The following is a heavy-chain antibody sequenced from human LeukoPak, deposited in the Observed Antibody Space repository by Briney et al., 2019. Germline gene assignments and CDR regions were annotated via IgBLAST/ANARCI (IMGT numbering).Heavy chain of an antibody. V-gene: IGHV4-59*01. J-gene: IGHJ4*02. CDR3: AGGYGSSWSFDH. D-gene: IGHD2-2*01. Sequence: PLETLSLTCSVSGVSIKSYYWNWVRQSPGRGLEWIGYMHHSGSSHYNPFLKSRVSISLDTSKNQFYLRVSSVTAADTAVYYCAGGYGSSWSFDHWGQGTLATVSS. CDR2: MHHSGSS. CDR1: GVSIKSYY.